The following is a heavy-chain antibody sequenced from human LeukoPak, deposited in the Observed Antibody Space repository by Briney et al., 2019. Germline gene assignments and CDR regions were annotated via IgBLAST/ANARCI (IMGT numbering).Heavy chain of an antibody. Sequence: ASVKVSCKASGYTFTGYYMHWLRQAPGQGLEWMGRINPNSGGTNYAQKFQGRVTMTRDTSISTAYMELSRLSSDDKAVDSGARDLSRGSSGWYGYWGQGTMVTVSS. V-gene: IGHV1-2*06. CDR3: ARDLSRGSSGWYGY. J-gene: IGHJ4*02. D-gene: IGHD6-19*01. CDR2: INPNSGGT. CDR1: GYTFTGYY.